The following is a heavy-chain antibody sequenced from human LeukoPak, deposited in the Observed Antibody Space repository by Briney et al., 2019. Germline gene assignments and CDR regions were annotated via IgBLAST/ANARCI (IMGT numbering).Heavy chain of an antibody. CDR1: GFTFSSYS. J-gene: IGHJ4*02. D-gene: IGHD1-26*01. V-gene: IGHV3-21*01. CDR2: ISSSSSYI. CDR3: ARGANSGSYPPHFDY. Sequence: GSLRLSCAASGFTFSSYSMNWVRPAPGEGLEWVSSISSSSSYIYYADSVKGRFTISRDNAKNSLYLQMNSLRAEDTAVYYCARGANSGSYPPHFDYWGQGTLVTVSS.